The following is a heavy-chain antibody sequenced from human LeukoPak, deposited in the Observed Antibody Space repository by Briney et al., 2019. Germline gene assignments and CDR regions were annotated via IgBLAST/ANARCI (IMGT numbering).Heavy chain of an antibody. J-gene: IGHJ4*02. CDR3: ASSTVTTNGDY. Sequence: ASVKVSCKASGYTFTSYYMHWVRQAPGQGLGWMGIINPSGGSTSYAQKFQGRVTMTRDTSTSTVYMELSSLRSEDTAVYYCASSTVTTNGDYWGQGTLVTVSS. V-gene: IGHV1-46*01. D-gene: IGHD4-17*01. CDR1: GYTFTSYY. CDR2: INPSGGST.